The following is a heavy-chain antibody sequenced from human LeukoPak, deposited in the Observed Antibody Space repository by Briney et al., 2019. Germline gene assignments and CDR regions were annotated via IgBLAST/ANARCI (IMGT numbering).Heavy chain of an antibody. CDR2: IYYSGST. J-gene: IGHJ3*02. CDR3: ASLISSRRAFPI. Sequence: PSQTLSLTCTVATGCICSNDCDWSWIRQHPGKGLEWIGYIYYSGSTYYNPSLKSRVTISVDTSKNQFSLKLSSVTAADTAVYYCASLISSRRAFPIWGQGTMVTVSS. CDR1: TGCICSNDCD. V-gene: IGHV4-31*03. D-gene: IGHD3-3*02.